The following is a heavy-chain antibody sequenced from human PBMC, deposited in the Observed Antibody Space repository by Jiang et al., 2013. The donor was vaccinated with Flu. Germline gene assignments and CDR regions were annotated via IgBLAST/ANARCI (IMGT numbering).Heavy chain of an antibody. CDR3: ARDQDDYVWGSPPDY. V-gene: IGHV3-30-3*01. CDR2: ISYDGSNK. CDR1: GFTFSSYA. D-gene: IGHD3-16*01. Sequence: QLLESGGGVVQPGRSLRLSCAASGFTFSSYAMHWVRQAPGKGLEWVAVISYDGSNKYYADSVKGRFTISRDNSKNTLYLQMNSLRAEDTAVYYCARDQDDYVWGSPPDYWGQGTLVTVSS. J-gene: IGHJ4*02.